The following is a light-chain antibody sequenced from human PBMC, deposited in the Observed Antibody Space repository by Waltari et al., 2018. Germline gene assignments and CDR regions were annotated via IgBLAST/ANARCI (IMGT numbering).Light chain of an antibody. V-gene: IGLV2-8*01. J-gene: IGLJ2*01. CDR3: SSYAGRNIVI. CDR2: EVT. CDR1: DDAIGGYDY. Sequence: QSALPQPPSASGPPGQSVTISCTGTDDAIGGYDYVSWYQQHPVKAPNVLIYEVTKRPSWVPDRFSGSESGNTASLTVSGLQAEDEADYYCSSYAGRNIVIFGGGTKLTVL.